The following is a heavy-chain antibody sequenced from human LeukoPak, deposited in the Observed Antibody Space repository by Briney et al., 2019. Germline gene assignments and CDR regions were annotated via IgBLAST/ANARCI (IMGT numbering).Heavy chain of an antibody. Sequence: SVKVSCKASGCTFSSYAISWVRQAPGQGLEWMGGIIPIFGTANYAQKFQGRVTITADESTSTAYMELSSLRSEDTAVYYCAREPHYDFWSGSSSWFDPWGQGTLVTVSS. CDR1: GCTFSSYA. V-gene: IGHV1-69*13. J-gene: IGHJ5*02. D-gene: IGHD3-3*01. CDR2: IIPIFGTA. CDR3: AREPHYDFWSGSSSWFDP.